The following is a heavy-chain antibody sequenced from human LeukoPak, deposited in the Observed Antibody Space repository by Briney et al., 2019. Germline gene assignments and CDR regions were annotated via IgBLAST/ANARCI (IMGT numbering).Heavy chain of an antibody. CDR1: GFTFSSYG. V-gene: IGHV3-33*01. D-gene: IGHD2-15*01. Sequence: PGGSLRLSCAASGFTFSSYGMHWVRQAPGKGLEWVAVIWYDGSNKYYADSVKGRFTISRDNSKNTLYLQMNNLRAEDTAVYYCARRYCSGGSCYSFRGDWFDLWGQGTLVTVSS. CDR2: IWYDGSNK. CDR3: ARRYCSGGSCYSFRGDWFDL. J-gene: IGHJ5*02.